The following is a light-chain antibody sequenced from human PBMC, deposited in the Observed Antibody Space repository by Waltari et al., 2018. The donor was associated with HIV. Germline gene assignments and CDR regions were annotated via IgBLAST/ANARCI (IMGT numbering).Light chain of an antibody. J-gene: IGKJ2*01. Sequence: DIQMTQSPASLSASVSDSLTINCRATQDIGFHVNWYHFSRGTAPRLLIAAGSKLQNGVPSRFIGSGFGTRVSLTINGPQPDDFALYFCLQTYSLPYTFGQGT. CDR3: LQTYSLPYT. CDR1: QDIGFH. CDR2: AGS. V-gene: IGKV1-39*01.